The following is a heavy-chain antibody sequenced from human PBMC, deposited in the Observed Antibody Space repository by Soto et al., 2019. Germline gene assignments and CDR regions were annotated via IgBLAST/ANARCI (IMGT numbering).Heavy chain of an antibody. Sequence: LRLSCAASGFTFSSYAMSWVRQAPGKGLEWVSAIGTAGDTHYPDSVKGRFTVSRENAKNSLYLQMNSLRAGDTAVYYCARVPGGFTYGFYGMDVWGQGTTVTVSS. D-gene: IGHD5-18*01. CDR2: IGTAGDT. J-gene: IGHJ6*02. CDR3: ARVPGGFTYGFYGMDV. V-gene: IGHV3-13*01. CDR1: GFTFSSYA.